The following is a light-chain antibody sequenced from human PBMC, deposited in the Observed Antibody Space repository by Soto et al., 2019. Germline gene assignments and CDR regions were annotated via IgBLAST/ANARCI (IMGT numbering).Light chain of an antibody. Sequence: QSALTQTRSVSGSPGQSVTISCTGTSSDVGGYNYVSWYQQHPGEAPKLMIYDVNKRPSGVPDRFSGSKSGNTASLTISGLQTEDEADHYCCSYAGSTTFYVFGTGTKLTVL. CDR3: CSYAGSTTFYV. CDR1: SSDVGGYNY. J-gene: IGLJ1*01. CDR2: DVN. V-gene: IGLV2-11*01.